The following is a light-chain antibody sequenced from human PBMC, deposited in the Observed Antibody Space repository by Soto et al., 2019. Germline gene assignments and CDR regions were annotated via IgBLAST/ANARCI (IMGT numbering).Light chain of an antibody. CDR3: LQHNSYPVT. CDR1: QGIGND. CDR2: GVS. Sequence: DIQMTQSPSSLSASVGDRVTITCRASQGIGNDLGWYQQKPGKAPKRLIYGVSSLQSGVPSRFSGSGSGTEFTLTISSLQPEDFATYYCLQHNSYPVTFGQGTKLEIK. J-gene: IGKJ2*01. V-gene: IGKV1-17*01.